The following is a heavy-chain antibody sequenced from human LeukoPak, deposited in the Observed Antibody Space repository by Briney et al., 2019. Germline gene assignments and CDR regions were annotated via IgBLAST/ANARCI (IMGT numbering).Heavy chain of an antibody. CDR3: ARGPAYDILTGYHHRYFDY. CDR2: INHSGST. CDR1: GGSFSGYY. V-gene: IGHV4-34*01. J-gene: IGHJ4*02. Sequence: SETLSLTCAVYGGSFSGYYWSWIRQPPGKGLEWIGEINHSGSTNYNPSLKSRVTISVDTSKNQFSLKLSSVTAADTAVYYCARGPAYDILTGYHHRYFDYWGQGTLVTVSS. D-gene: IGHD3-9*01.